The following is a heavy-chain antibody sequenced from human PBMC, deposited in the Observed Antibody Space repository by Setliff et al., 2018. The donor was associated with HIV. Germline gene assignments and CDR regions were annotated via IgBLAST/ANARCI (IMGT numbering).Heavy chain of an antibody. CDR1: GFTFDDYA. CDR2: VRSKPNGGTT. V-gene: IGHV3-49*04. CDR3: TRDRRGSSSWSGYNGGFDY. D-gene: IGHD3-3*01. Sequence: PGGSLRLSCAASGFTFDDYALTWVRQAPGKGLEWVGFVRSKPNGGTTDYAASVKGRFTISRDDAKTIAYLHMKSLTTDDTAVYLCTRDRRGSSSWSGYNGGFDYWGQGTLVTVSS. J-gene: IGHJ4*02.